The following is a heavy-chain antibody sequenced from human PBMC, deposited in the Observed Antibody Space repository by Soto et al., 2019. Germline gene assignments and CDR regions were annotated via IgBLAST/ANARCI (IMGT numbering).Heavy chain of an antibody. CDR2: IYHSGST. Sequence: QLQLQESGSGLVKPSQTLSLTCAVSGGSTSSGGYSWSWIRQPPGKGLEWIGYIYHSGSTYYNPSLKSRVTISVDRSKNQFSLKLSSVTTADTAVYYCASGLRIQLWPLFVSWGQGTLVTVSS. CDR3: ASGLRIQLWPLFVS. J-gene: IGHJ5*02. CDR1: GGSTSSGGYS. V-gene: IGHV4-30-2*01. D-gene: IGHD5-18*01.